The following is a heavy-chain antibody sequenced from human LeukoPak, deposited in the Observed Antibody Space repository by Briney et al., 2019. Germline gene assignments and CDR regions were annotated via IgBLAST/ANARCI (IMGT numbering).Heavy chain of an antibody. V-gene: IGHV1-18*04. J-gene: IGHJ4*02. CDR1: SYTLSSYG. CDR3: ASNPRGDSWTFDY. CDR2: ISIYNGNT. D-gene: IGHD2-21*02. Sequence: GASVKVSCKASSYTLSSYGVNWVRQAPGQGLEWMGWISIYNGNTEYAQILQGRVTMTTDTSTSTVYMELTSLRSDDTAVYYCASNPRGDSWTFDYWGQGTLVTVSS.